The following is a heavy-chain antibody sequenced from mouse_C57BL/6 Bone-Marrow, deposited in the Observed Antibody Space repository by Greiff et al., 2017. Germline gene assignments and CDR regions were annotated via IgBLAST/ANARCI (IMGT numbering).Heavy chain of an antibody. Sequence: EVKLVESGGGLVKPGGSLKLSCAASGFTFSDYGMHWVRQAPEKGLEWVAYISSGSSTIYYADTVKGRFTISRDNAKNTLFLQMTSLRSEDTAMYYCARNGRLLRYLDWFAYWGQGTLVTVSA. D-gene: IGHD2-1*01. J-gene: IGHJ3*01. CDR1: GFTFSDYG. CDR2: ISSGSSTI. V-gene: IGHV5-17*01. CDR3: ARNGRLLRYLDWFAY.